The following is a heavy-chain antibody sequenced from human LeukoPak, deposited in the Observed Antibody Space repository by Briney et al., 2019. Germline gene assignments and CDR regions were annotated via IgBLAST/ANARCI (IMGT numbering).Heavy chain of an antibody. CDR3: ARDCSSTSCRYYYYYYGMDV. D-gene: IGHD2-2*01. Sequence: ASVKVSCKASGYTFTSYGISWVRQAPGQGLEWMGWISAYNGNTNYAQKLQGRVTMTTDTSTSTAYMELRSLRSDDTAVYYCARDCSSTSCRYYYYYYGMDVWGQGTTVTVS. CDR2: ISAYNGNT. J-gene: IGHJ6*02. V-gene: IGHV1-18*01. CDR1: GYTFTSYG.